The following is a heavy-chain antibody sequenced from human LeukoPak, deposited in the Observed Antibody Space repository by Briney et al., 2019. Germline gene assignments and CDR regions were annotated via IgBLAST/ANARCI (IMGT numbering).Heavy chain of an antibody. Sequence: PGGSLRLSCAASGFTFSSYGMHWVRQAPGKGLEWVAFIRYGGSNKYYADSVKGRFTISRDNSKNTVSLQMNSLRVEDTAVYYCARDSMVRGVITTRWFDPWGQGTLVTVSS. V-gene: IGHV3-30*02. CDR2: IRYGGSNK. CDR3: ARDSMVRGVITTRWFDP. D-gene: IGHD3-10*01. CDR1: GFTFSSYG. J-gene: IGHJ5*02.